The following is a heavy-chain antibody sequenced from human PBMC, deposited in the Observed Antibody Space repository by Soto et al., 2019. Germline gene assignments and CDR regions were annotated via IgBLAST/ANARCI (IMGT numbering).Heavy chain of an antibody. V-gene: IGHV1-24*01. J-gene: IGHJ3*02. CDR1: GYTLTELS. CDR2: FDPEDGET. Sequence: XSVKVSCKVFGYTLTELSMHWVRLAPGKGLEWMGGFDPEDGETIYAQKFQGRVTMTEDTSTDTAYMELSSLRSEDTAVYYCATDTEGRWAFDIWGQGTMVTVSS. CDR3: ATDTEGRWAFDI.